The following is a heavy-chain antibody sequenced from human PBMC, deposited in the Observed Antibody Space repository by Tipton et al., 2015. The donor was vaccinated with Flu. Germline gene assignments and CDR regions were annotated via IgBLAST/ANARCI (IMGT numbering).Heavy chain of an antibody. Sequence: SGFTFSSYWMSWVRQAPGKGLEWVANIKQDGSKENYVDSVRGRFTISRDNAKNSLYLQMNSLRVDDTAVYFCVKMPDFDYWGQGTLVTVSS. CDR2: IKQDGSKE. CDR1: GFTFSSYW. V-gene: IGHV3-7*01. CDR3: VKMPDFDY. J-gene: IGHJ4*02. D-gene: IGHD1-14*01.